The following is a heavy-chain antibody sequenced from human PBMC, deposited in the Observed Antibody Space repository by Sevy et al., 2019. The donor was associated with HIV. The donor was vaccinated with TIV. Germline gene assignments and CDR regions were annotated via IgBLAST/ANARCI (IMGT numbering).Heavy chain of an antibody. J-gene: IGHJ6*02. CDR3: ARERTRPQQLLEYYLGMDV. CDR1: GYTFNTYG. CDR2: ISSYYGNT. Sequence: ASVKVSCKASGYTFNTYGISWVRQAPGQGLEWMGWISSYYGNTNFAQKFQGRVTMTTDTITNTAYMELTSLRSDDTAVYYCARERTRPQQLLEYYLGMDVWGQGTPVTVSS. D-gene: IGHD6-13*01. V-gene: IGHV1-18*01.